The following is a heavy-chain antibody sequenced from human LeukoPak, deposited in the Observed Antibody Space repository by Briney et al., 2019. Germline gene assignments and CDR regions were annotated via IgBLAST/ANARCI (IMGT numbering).Heavy chain of an antibody. D-gene: IGHD3-10*01. CDR2: SGNSTM. CDR3: ARVIVVVRGGGLSYYYAVGV. Sequence: SGNSTMYYADSVKGRFNISRDNGKTSLYLQMNSLRDEDPDVYYCARVIVVVRGGGLSYYYAVGVWGQGTTVTVSS. V-gene: IGHV3-48*02. J-gene: IGHJ6*02.